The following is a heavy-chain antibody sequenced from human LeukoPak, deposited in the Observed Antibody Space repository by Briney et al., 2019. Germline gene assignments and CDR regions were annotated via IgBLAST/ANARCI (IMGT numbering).Heavy chain of an antibody. CDR1: GGSISSYY. J-gene: IGHJ4*02. D-gene: IGHD2-2*01. V-gene: IGHV4-59*12. CDR3: AREISGPATAYDY. CDR2: IYYSGST. Sequence: PSETLSLTCTVSGGSISSYYWSWVRQPPGKGLEWIGYIYYSGSTNYNPSLKSRVTISVDKSKNQFSLKLSSVTAADTAVYYCAREISGPATAYDYWGQGTLVTVSS.